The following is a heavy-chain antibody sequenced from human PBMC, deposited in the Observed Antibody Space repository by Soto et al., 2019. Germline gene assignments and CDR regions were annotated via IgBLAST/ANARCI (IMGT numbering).Heavy chain of an antibody. J-gene: IGHJ6*03. Sequence: QVQLVQSGAEVKKPGASVKVSCKASGYTFTSYGISWVRQAPGQGLEWMGWISAYNGNTNYAQKLQGRVTMTTDTSTSTAYMKLRSLRSEDTAVYYCARLQRGSQNFYYYYMDVWGKVTTVTVSS. CDR3: ARLQRGSQNFYYYYMDV. V-gene: IGHV1-18*01. CDR2: ISAYNGNT. D-gene: IGHD6-25*01. CDR1: GYTFTSYG.